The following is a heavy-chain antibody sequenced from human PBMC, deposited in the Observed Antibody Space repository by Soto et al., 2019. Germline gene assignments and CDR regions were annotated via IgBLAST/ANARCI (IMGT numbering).Heavy chain of an antibody. CDR2: INHSGST. J-gene: IGHJ5*02. D-gene: IGHD2-15*01. Sequence: SETLSLTCAVYGGSFSGYYWSWIRQPPGKGLEWIGEINHSGSTNYNPSLKSRVTISVDTSKNQFSLKLSSVTAADTAVYYCARVDCSGGSCYSKRNRRNWFDPWGQGTLVTVSS. CDR1: GGSFSGYY. CDR3: ARVDCSGGSCYSKRNRRNWFDP. V-gene: IGHV4-34*01.